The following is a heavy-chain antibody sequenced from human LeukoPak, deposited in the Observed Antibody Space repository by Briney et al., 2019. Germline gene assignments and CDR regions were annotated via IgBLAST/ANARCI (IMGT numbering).Heavy chain of an antibody. J-gene: IGHJ4*02. CDR1: GFTLSSYW. V-gene: IGHV3-7*01. CDR2: IKQDGSEK. Sequence: GGSLRLSCAASGFTLSSYWMSWVRQAPGKGLEWVANIKQDGSEKYYVDSVKGRFTISRDNAKNSLYLQMNSLRAEDTAVYYCARDRRSGGDYWGQGTLVTVSS. CDR3: ARDRRSGGDY. D-gene: IGHD6-19*01.